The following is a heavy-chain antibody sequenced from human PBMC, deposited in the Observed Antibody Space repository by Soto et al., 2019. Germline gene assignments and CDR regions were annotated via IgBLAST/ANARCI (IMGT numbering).Heavy chain of an antibody. Sequence: PSETLSLTCTVSCGSVNSGTYYWSWIRQPPGKGLEWIGYISYSGSTNYNPSLKSRVTISVDTSKNQFSLKMTSVTAADRAVYYCARERPYYGFDYWGQGTLVTVSS. CDR2: ISYSGST. V-gene: IGHV4-61*01. J-gene: IGHJ4*02. CDR1: CGSVNSGTYY. D-gene: IGHD3-22*01. CDR3: ARERPYYGFDY.